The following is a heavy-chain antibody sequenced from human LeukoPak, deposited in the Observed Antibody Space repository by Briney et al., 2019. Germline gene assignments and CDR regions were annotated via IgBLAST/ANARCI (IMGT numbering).Heavy chain of an antibody. CDR2: IWYDGSNK. J-gene: IGHJ4*02. Sequence: PGRSLRLPCAASGFTFSSYGMHWVRQAPGKGLEWVAVIWYDGSNKYYADSVKGRFTSSRDNSKNTLYLQMNSLRAEDTAIYYCARYIVAAIGAFDYWGQGTLVTVSS. D-gene: IGHD5-12*01. CDR3: ARYIVAAIGAFDY. CDR1: GFTFSSYG. V-gene: IGHV3-33*01.